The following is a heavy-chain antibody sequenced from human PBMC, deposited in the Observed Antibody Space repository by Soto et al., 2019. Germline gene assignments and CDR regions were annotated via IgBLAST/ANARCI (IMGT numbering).Heavy chain of an antibody. Sequence: EVQLLESGGGLVQPGGSLRLSCAASGVTFSSDAMSWVRQAPGKGLEWFSAISGSVGSTYYADSVKGRFTISSDNSTNTLYLQMNSLRAEDTAVYYCAKPEYYYDSGDYWGQGNLVTVSS. CDR1: GVTFSSDA. CDR2: ISGSVGST. CDR3: AKPEYYYDSGDY. D-gene: IGHD3-22*01. J-gene: IGHJ4*02. V-gene: IGHV3-23*01.